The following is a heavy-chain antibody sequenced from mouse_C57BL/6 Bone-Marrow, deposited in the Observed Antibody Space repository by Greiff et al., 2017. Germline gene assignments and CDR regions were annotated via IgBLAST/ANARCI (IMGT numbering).Heavy chain of an antibody. CDR1: GYTFTSYW. CDR3: TRRNYYGSSPWFAY. CDR2: IYPGNSDT. D-gene: IGHD1-1*01. J-gene: IGHJ3*01. Sequence: EVQLQQSGTVLARPGASVKMSCKTSGYTFTSYWIHWVKQRPGQGLEWIGAIYPGNSDTSYNQKFKGKAKLTAVTSASTAYMELSSLTNEDSAVYYCTRRNYYGSSPWFAYWGQGTLVTVSA. V-gene: IGHV1-5*01.